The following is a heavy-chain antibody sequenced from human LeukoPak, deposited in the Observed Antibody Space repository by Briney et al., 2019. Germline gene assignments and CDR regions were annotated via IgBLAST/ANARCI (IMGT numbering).Heavy chain of an antibody. V-gene: IGHV3-49*03. Sequence: GGSLRLSCTASGFTFGDYAMGWFRQAPGKGLEWVGFIRSKAYGGTTEYAASVKGRFTISRDDSKSIAYLQMNSLKTEDTAVYYCTRSGYSPSPFDYWGQGTLVTVSS. CDR2: IRSKAYGGTT. D-gene: IGHD6-25*01. CDR1: GFTFGDYA. J-gene: IGHJ4*02. CDR3: TRSGYSPSPFDY.